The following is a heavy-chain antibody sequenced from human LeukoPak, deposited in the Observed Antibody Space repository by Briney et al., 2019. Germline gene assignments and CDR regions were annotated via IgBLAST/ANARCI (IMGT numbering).Heavy chain of an antibody. J-gene: IGHJ5*02. V-gene: IGHV3-66*01. CDR3: ARGDYYDPPTS. CDR1: GFTVSSNY. D-gene: IGHD3-22*01. CDR2: IYSGGST. Sequence: GGSLRLSCAASGFTVSSNYMSWVRQAPGKGLEWVSVIYSGGSTYYADSVKGRFTISRDNSKNTLYLQMNGLRAEDTAVYYCARGDYYDPPTSWGQGTLVTVSS.